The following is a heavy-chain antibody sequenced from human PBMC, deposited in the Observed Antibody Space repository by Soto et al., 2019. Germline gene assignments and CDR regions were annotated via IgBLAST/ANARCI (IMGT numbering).Heavy chain of an antibody. V-gene: IGHV1-46*01. CDR1: GYTFTSYY. J-gene: IGHJ2*01. CDR3: ARDVPDSAIDPTSFDL. CDR2: INPSGGST. Sequence: QVQLVQSGAEVKKPGASVKVSCKASGYTFTSYYIHWVRQAPGQGLEWMGIINPSGGSTSYAQKCPGRVTMAWDTATSTVYMERSRLRSEDTTVYYCARDVPDSAIDPTSFDLWGRGTLVTVPS.